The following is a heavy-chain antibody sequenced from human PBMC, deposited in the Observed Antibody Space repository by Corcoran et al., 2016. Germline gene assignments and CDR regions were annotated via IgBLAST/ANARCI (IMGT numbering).Heavy chain of an antibody. CDR2: IYNTGIA. Sequence: QVQLQESGPGLVKPSETLSLTCTVSGGSVSSGSYHWSWIRQPPGKGLEWIGYIYNTGIANYNPSLKSRVTISVDTSKNQFSLKLSSVTAADPAVYYCARDGTHWGQGTLVTVSS. V-gene: IGHV4-61*01. CDR1: GGSVSSGSYH. J-gene: IGHJ4*02. CDR3: ARDGTH. D-gene: IGHD6-13*01.